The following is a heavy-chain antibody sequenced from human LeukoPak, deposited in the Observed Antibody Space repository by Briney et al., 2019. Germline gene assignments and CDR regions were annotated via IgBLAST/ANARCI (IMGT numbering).Heavy chain of an antibody. Sequence: GGSLRLSCTTSGFIFSDFGMSWVRHVPGKGLEWVSGIIGSEDTTSYADSVRGRFTISRDKSKNTLYLQMNSLRAEDTAVYYCAKDDIPAPGNFWFDPWGPGTLVTVSS. CDR3: AKDDIPAPGNFWFDP. D-gene: IGHD6-13*01. CDR2: IIGSEDTT. CDR1: GFIFSDFG. V-gene: IGHV3-23*01. J-gene: IGHJ5*02.